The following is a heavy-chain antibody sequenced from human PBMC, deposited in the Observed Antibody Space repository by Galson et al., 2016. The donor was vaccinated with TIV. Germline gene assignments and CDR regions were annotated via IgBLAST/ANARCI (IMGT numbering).Heavy chain of an antibody. V-gene: IGHV3-74*01. Sequence: SLRLSCAASGFTLSSNRMHWVRQAPGKGLEWVSRIKSDGTITTYADSVKGRFSISRDNAKNTLYLQMNSLRAEDTAVYYCVRLTTPVVWGPGTLVTVAS. D-gene: IGHD4-11*01. CDR2: IKSDGTIT. CDR3: VRLTTPVV. J-gene: IGHJ4*02. CDR1: GFTLSSNR.